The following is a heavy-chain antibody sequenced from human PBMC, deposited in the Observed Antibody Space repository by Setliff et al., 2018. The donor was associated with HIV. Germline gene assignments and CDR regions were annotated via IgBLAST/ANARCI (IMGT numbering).Heavy chain of an antibody. CDR3: ARDRCNSVACYLYNWFDP. J-gene: IGHJ5*02. CDR1: GYTFSHYP. D-gene: IGHD2-2*01. V-gene: IGHV1-3*04. CDR2: INTGNGNT. Sequence: GASVKVSCKASGYTFSHYPMHWVRQAPGQRPEWMGWINTGNGNTKYSQKFQDRVTITRDTSADTVYMELSSLRSEDTAVHYCARDRCNSVACYLYNWFDPWGQGTLVTVSS.